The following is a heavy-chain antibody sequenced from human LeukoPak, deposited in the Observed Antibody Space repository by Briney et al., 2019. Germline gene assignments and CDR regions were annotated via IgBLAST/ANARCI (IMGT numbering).Heavy chain of an antibody. D-gene: IGHD6-19*01. Sequence: GGSLRLSCAASGFTFSNYAMHWVRQAPGKGLEWVAIISYDGSNKYYADSVKGRFTISRDNSKNTLYLQMNSLRAEDTAVYYCAGDQRDSGWYDFDYWGQGTLLTVSS. J-gene: IGHJ4*02. V-gene: IGHV3-30-3*01. CDR2: ISYDGSNK. CDR1: GFTFSNYA. CDR3: AGDQRDSGWYDFDY.